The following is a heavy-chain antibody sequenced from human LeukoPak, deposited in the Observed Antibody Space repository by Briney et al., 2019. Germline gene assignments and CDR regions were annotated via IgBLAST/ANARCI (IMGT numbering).Heavy chain of an antibody. J-gene: IGHJ4*02. Sequence: GASLRLSSAAADFTSSSYSMNWVRQAPEKGLEWASYISSSSSSTIYYADSVKCRFTISRDNAKNSPYMQMNSLRAEDTAVYYAHVYYDSSGYYFDYWGQGTLVTVSS. V-gene: IGHV3-48*01. CDR2: ISSSSSSTI. D-gene: IGHD3-22*01. CDR1: DFTSSSYS. CDR3: HVYYDSSGYYFDY.